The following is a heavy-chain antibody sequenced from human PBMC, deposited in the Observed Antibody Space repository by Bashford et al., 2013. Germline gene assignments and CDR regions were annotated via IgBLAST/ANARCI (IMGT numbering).Heavy chain of an antibody. CDR2: IYPGDSYT. J-gene: IGHJ6*02. CDR1: GYSFTSYW. V-gene: IGHV5-51*01. D-gene: IGHD6-13*01. Sequence: GESLKISCKGSGYSFTSYWIGWVRQMPGKGLEWMGIIYPGDSYTNYSPSFQGHVTISADKSISTAYLQWSSLKASDTAMYYCARAGDSSRGSPGMDVWGQGTTVTVSS. CDR3: ARAGDSSRGSPGMDV.